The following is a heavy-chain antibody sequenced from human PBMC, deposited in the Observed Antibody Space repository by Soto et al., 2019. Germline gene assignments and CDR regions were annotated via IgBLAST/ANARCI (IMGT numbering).Heavy chain of an antibody. V-gene: IGHV3-30*18. Sequence: QGQLVESGGGVVQPGRSLRLSCAASGFTFSSYGMHWVRQAPGKGLEWVAVISYDGSNKYYADSVKGRFTISRDNSKNTLYLQMNSLRAEDTAVYYCAKWSRGCISTCCYAGTGGDFDYWGQGTLVTVSS. J-gene: IGHJ4*02. CDR2: ISYDGSNK. D-gene: IGHD2-2*01. CDR3: AKWSRGCISTCCYAGTGGDFDY. CDR1: GFTFSSYG.